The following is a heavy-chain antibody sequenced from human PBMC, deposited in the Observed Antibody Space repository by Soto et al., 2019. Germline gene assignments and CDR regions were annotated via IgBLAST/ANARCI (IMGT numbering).Heavy chain of an antibody. D-gene: IGHD6-13*01. CDR1: GGSISSSNW. CDR3: ARATSSWYRNYYYGMDV. V-gene: IGHV4-4*02. Sequence: SSETLSLTCAVSGGSISSSNWWSWVRQPPGKGLEWIGEIYHSGSTNYNPSLKSRVTISVDKSKNQFSLKLSSVTAADTAVYYCARATSSWYRNYYYGMDVWGQGTTVTVSS. CDR2: IYHSGST. J-gene: IGHJ6*02.